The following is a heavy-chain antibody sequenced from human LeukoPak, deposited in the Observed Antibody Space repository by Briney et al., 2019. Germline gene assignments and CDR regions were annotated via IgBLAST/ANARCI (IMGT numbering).Heavy chain of an antibody. CDR2: IYYSGST. CDR3: ARGTSLGIYYYYMDV. V-gene: IGHV4-39*07. CDR1: GGSFSSSSYY. J-gene: IGHJ6*03. Sequence: SETLSLTCTVSGGSFSSSSYYWGWIRQPPGKGLEWIGSIYYSGSTYYNPSLKSRVTISVDTSKNQFSLKLSSVTAADTAVYYCARGTSLGIYYYYMDVWGKGTTVTVSS. D-gene: IGHD6-13*01.